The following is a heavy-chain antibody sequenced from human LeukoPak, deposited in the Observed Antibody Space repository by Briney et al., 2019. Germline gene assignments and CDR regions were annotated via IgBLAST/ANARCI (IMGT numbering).Heavy chain of an antibody. CDR2: IIPIFGTA. J-gene: IGHJ6*02. CDR1: GGSFSSYA. Sequence: ASVRVSCKAAGGSFSSYAIGWVRQAPGQGLEWMGGIIPIFGTANYAQKIQGRVTITADESTSTAYMELSSLRSEDTAVYYCARDVGSSSRMDVWGQGTTVTVSS. V-gene: IGHV1-69*13. D-gene: IGHD6-6*01. CDR3: ARDVGSSSRMDV.